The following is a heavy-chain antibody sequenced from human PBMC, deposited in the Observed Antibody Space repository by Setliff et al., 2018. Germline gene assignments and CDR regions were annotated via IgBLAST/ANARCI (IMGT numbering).Heavy chain of an antibody. J-gene: IGHJ4*02. CDR1: GFTISYYA. D-gene: IGHD6-13*01. CDR3: GRVVARPVAGKGHFDY. CDR2: SRYAENYQ. V-gene: IGHV3-30-3*01. Sequence: PGGSLRLSGAASGFTISYYAIHGVRRAAGKGLAWVAVSRYAENYQYYADSVKGRFTISRDNSENTLYLQMNSLRPDDSAVYYCGRVVARPVAGKGHFDYWGQGTLVTVSS.